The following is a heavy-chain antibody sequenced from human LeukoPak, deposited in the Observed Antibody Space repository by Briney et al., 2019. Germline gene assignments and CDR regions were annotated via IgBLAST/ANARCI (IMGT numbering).Heavy chain of an antibody. Sequence: GASVRVSCKASGYTFKTYSFTWVRQAPGQGLEWMGRISAYNGYTNYAQKFQGRVALTADTLTRTGYMEVTSLRSDDTAVYYCAFRGVIPNYFDYWGQGSLVTVSS. D-gene: IGHD3-10*01. CDR2: ISAYNGYT. V-gene: IGHV1-18*01. J-gene: IGHJ4*02. CDR3: AFRGVIPNYFDY. CDR1: GYTFKTYS.